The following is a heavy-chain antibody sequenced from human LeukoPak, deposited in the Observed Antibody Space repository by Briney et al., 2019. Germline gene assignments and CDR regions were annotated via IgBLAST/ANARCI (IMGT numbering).Heavy chain of an antibody. Sequence: GGSLRLSCAASGFTFSSYSMNWVRQAPGKGLEWVSYISSSSSTIYYVDSVKGRFTISRDNAKNSLYLQMNSLRAEDTAVYYCARDRGVDIWGQGTMVTVSS. V-gene: IGHV3-48*01. CDR1: GFTFSSYS. J-gene: IGHJ3*02. CDR2: ISSSSSTI. CDR3: ARDRGVDI.